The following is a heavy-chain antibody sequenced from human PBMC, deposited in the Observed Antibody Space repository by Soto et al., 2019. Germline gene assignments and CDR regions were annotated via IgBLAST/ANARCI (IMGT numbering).Heavy chain of an antibody. D-gene: IGHD1-20*01. J-gene: IGHJ3*02. Sequence: PGGSLRLSCAASGFPFSSYWMHWVRQAPGKGLMWVSRINSDGTITTYADSVKGRFTISRDNANNTLYLQMNSLTADDTAVYYCARPLVTGPKYAFDIWGQGTMVTVSS. CDR1: GFPFSSYW. V-gene: IGHV3-74*01. CDR3: ARPLVTGPKYAFDI. CDR2: INSDGTIT.